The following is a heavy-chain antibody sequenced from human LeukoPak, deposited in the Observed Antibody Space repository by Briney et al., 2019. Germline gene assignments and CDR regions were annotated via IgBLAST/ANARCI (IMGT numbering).Heavy chain of an antibody. CDR1: GGSISSYY. CDR3: ARGPPPDFDY. CDR2: IYTSGGT. J-gene: IGHJ4*02. V-gene: IGHV4-4*07. Sequence: PSETLSLTCTVSGGSISSYYWSWIRQPAGKGLEWIGRIYTSGGTDYNPSLKSRVTMSVDTSKNQFSLRLTSVTAADTAVYYCARGPPPDFDYWGQGTLVTVSS.